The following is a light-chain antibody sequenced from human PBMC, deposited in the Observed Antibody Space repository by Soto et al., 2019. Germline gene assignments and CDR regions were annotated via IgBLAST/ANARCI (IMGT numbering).Light chain of an antibody. CDR2: GAS. J-gene: IGKJ2*01. CDR3: QQYGSAPLT. Sequence: EIVLTQSPGTLSLSPGERATLSCRASQSVSSSFLAWYQQKPGQAPRLLIYGASSRATGIPDRFSGSGSGTDFTLTISRLEPEDFAVYSCQQYGSAPLTFGQATKLGIK. V-gene: IGKV3-20*01. CDR1: QSVSSSF.